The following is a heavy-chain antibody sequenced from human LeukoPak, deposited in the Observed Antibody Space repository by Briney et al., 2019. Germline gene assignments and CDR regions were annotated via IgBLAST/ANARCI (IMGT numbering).Heavy chain of an antibody. J-gene: IGHJ4*02. CDR2: ISYDGSNK. CDR1: GFTFSSYG. D-gene: IGHD6-6*01. Sequence: GGSLRLSCEASGFTFSSYGMHWVRRAPGKGLEWMTVISYDGSNKYYVDSVKGRFTISRDNSKNTLYLQMNSLRAEDTAVYYCAKDLPLGGSSSPPPDYWGQGTLVTVSS. V-gene: IGHV3-30*18. CDR3: AKDLPLGGSSSPPPDY.